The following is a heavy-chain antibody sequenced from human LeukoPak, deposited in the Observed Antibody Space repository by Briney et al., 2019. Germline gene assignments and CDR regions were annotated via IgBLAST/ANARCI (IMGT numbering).Heavy chain of an antibody. V-gene: IGHV3-21*01. CDR3: AGGAVRGVISVWFDP. D-gene: IGHD3-10*01. J-gene: IGHJ5*02. CDR1: GFTFSSYS. Sequence: GGSLRLSCAASGFTFSSYSMNWVRQAPGKGLEWVSSISSSSSYIYYADSVKGRFTISRDNAKNSVYLQMNSLRAEDTAVYYCAGGAVRGVISVWFDPWGQGTLVTVSS. CDR2: ISSSSSYI.